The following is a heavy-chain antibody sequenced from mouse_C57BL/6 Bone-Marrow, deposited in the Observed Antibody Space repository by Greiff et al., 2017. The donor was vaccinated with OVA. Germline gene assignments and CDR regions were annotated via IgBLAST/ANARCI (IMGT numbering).Heavy chain of an antibody. D-gene: IGHD1-2*01. CDR1: GFSLTSYA. CDR3: ARHYDGDWYFDV. V-gene: IGHV2-9-1*01. CDR2: IWTGGGT. Sequence: VKLMESGPGLVAPSQSLSITCTVSGFSLTSYAISWVRQPPGKGLEWLGVIWTGGGTNYNSAFISRLSISKDNSKSQVFLKMTSLQTDDTARYYCARHYDGDWYFDVWGTGTTVTVSS. J-gene: IGHJ1*03.